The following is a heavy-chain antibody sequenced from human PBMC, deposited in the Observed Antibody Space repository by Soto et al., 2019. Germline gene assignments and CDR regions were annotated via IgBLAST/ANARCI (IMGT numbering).Heavy chain of an antibody. CDR1: GYTFTGYY. J-gene: IGHJ3*02. V-gene: IGHV1-2*02. Sequence: EASVKVSCKASGYTFTGYYMHWVRQAPGQGLEWMGWINPNSGGTNYAQKFQGRVTMTRDTSISTAYMELSRLRSDDTAVYYCASSFDYYDSSGYYSYAFDIWGQGTMVTVSS. D-gene: IGHD3-22*01. CDR3: ASSFDYYDSSGYYSYAFDI. CDR2: INPNSGGT.